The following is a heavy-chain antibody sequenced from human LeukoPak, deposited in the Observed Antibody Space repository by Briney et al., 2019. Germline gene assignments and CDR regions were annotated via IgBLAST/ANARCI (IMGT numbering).Heavy chain of an antibody. CDR2: IYTSGST. V-gene: IGHV4-4*07. Sequence: SETLSLTCTVSGGSISSYYWSWIRQPAGKGLEWIGRIYTSGSTNYNPSLKSRVTMSVDTSKNQFSLKLGSVTAADTAVYYCARDRGHSGSYFWFDPWGQGTLVTVSS. J-gene: IGHJ5*02. CDR1: GGSISSYY. CDR3: ARDRGHSGSYFWFDP. D-gene: IGHD1-26*01.